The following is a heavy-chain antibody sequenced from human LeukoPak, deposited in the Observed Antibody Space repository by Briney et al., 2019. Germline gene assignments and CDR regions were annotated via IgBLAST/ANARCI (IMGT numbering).Heavy chain of an antibody. D-gene: IGHD5-18*01. CDR3: AKDRIRVYGYSYGLGYDY. CDR2: ISGSGGST. CDR1: GFTFSSYA. J-gene: IGHJ4*02. V-gene: IGHV3-23*01. Sequence: PGGSLRLSCAASGFTFSSYAMSWVRQAPGKGLEWVSAISGSGGSTYYADSVKGRFTISRDNSKNTLYLQMNSLRAEDTAVYYCAKDRIRVYGYSYGLGYDYWGQGTLVTVSS.